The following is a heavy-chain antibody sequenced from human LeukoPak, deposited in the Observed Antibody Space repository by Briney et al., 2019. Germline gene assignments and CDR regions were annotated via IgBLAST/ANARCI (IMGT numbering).Heavy chain of an antibody. CDR2: ISGSGGST. V-gene: IGHV3-23*01. CDR1: GFTFSSYA. J-gene: IGHJ6*02. CDR3: ARDGTTVTKFSYYYYGMDV. Sequence: GGSLRLSCAASGFTFSSYAMSWVRQAPGKGLEWVSAISGSGGSTYYADSVKGRFTISRDNSKNTLYLQMNSLRAEDTAVYYCARDGTTVTKFSYYYYGMDVWGQGTTVTVSS. D-gene: IGHD4-17*01.